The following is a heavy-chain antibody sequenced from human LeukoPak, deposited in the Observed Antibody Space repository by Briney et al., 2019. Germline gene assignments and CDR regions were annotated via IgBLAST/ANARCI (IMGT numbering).Heavy chain of an antibody. V-gene: IGHV3-30*03. J-gene: IGHJ4*02. D-gene: IGHD5-18*01. Sequence: GGSLRLSCAASGFTFSSYSMNWVRQAPGKGLEWVAVISYDGSNKYYADSVKGRFTISRDNSKNTLYLQMNSLRAEDTAVYYCARDYTAMVKLDYWGQGTLVTVSS. CDR2: ISYDGSNK. CDR1: GFTFSSYS. CDR3: ARDYTAMVKLDY.